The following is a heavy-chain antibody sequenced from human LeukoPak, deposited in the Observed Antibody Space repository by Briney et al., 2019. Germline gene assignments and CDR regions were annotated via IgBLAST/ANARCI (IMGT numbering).Heavy chain of an antibody. V-gene: IGHV4-34*01. J-gene: IGHJ5*02. D-gene: IGHD3-3*01. Sequence: SETLSLTCAVYGGSFSGYYWSWTRQPPGKGLEWIGGINHSGSTNYNPSLKSRVTISVDTSKNQFSLKLRSVTAADTAVYYCARGGYDFWGAARLNWFDPWGQGTLVTVSS. CDR2: INHSGST. CDR3: ARGGYDFWGAARLNWFDP. CDR1: GGSFSGYY.